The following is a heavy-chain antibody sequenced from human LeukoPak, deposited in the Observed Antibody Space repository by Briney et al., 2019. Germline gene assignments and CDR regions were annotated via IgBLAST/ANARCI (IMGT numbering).Heavy chain of an antibody. CDR1: GFTFSSYG. J-gene: IGHJ4*02. Sequence: HPGGTLKLYCAASGFTFSSYGMHWVRKAPGKGLEWVAFIRYDGSNKYYADSVKGRFTIARDNSKNTLYLQMNSLRAEDTAVYYCARVGDTYYYDSSGYDYWGQGTLVTVSS. CDR3: ARVGDTYYYDSSGYDY. D-gene: IGHD3-22*01. V-gene: IGHV3-30*02. CDR2: IRYDGSNK.